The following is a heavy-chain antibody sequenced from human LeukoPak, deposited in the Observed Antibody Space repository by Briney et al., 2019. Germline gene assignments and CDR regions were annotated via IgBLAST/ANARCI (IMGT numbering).Heavy chain of an antibody. J-gene: IGHJ4*02. Sequence: GASVKVSCKASGYTFTSYGISWVRRAPGQGLEWMGWISAYNGNTNYAQKLQGRVTMTTDTSTSTAYMELRSLRSDDTAVYYCARDVYDSSGYPLFDYWGQGTLVTVSS. CDR1: GYTFTSYG. CDR2: ISAYNGNT. CDR3: ARDVYDSSGYPLFDY. D-gene: IGHD3-22*01. V-gene: IGHV1-18*01.